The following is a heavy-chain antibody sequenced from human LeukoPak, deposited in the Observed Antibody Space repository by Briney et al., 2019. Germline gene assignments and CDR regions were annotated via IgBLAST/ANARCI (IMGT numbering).Heavy chain of an antibody. J-gene: IGHJ4*02. Sequence: GESLRPSCVASGFTFNSYAMNWVRQAPGKGLEWVSAITTSGGGTYYADSVKGRFTISRDNSKNTLYLQMNSLRVEDTAVYYCAKTNYFDYWGQGTLVTVSS. V-gene: IGHV3-23*01. CDR1: GFTFNSYA. CDR2: ITTSGGGT. CDR3: AKTNYFDY.